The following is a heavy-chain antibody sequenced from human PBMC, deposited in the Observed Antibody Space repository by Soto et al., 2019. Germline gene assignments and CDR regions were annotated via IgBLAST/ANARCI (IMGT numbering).Heavy chain of an antibody. D-gene: IGHD3-22*01. V-gene: IGHV3-30-3*01. CDR3: ARESMIVVVIDY. CDR1: GFTFSSYA. CDR2: ISYDGSNK. J-gene: IGHJ4*02. Sequence: GSLRLSCAASGFTFSSYAMHWVRQAPGKGLEWVAVISYDGSNKYYADSVKGRFTISRDNSKNTLYLQMNSLRAEDTAVYYCARESMIVVVIDYWGQGTLVTVSS.